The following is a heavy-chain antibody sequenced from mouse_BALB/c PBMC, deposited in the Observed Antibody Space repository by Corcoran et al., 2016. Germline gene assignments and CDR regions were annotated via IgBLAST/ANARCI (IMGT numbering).Heavy chain of an antibody. V-gene: IGHV3-6*02. Sequence: DVQLQESGPGLVKPSQSLSLTCSVTGYSITSGYYWNWIRQFPGNKLEWMGYISYDGSNNYNPSLKNRISITRDTSKNQFFLKLNSVTTEDTATYYCARESNFYWYFDVWGAGTTVTVSS. CDR3: ARESNFYWYFDV. CDR1: GYSITSGYY. CDR2: ISYDGSN. D-gene: IGHD4-1*01. J-gene: IGHJ1*01.